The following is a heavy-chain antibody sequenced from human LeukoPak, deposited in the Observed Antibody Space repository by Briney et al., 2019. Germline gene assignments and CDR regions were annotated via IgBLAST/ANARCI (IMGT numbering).Heavy chain of an antibody. D-gene: IGHD6-25*01. V-gene: IGHV4-59*08. CDR1: GGSISSYY. J-gene: IGHJ2*01. Sequence: SETLSLTCTVSGGSISSYYWSWIRXXXXXXXXCLGYIYYSGITTYNPSLKSRVTISVDTSKNQFSLKLSSVTAADTAVYYCARQGGGFWYFDLWGRGTLVTVSS. CDR2: IYYSGIT. CDR3: ARQGGGFWYFDL.